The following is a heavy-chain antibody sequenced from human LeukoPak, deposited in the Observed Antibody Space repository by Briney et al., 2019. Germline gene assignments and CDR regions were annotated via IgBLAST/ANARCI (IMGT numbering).Heavy chain of an antibody. Sequence: PGGSLRLSCAASGFTFSSYGMDWVRQAPGKGLEWVAVIWYDGSNKYYADSVKGRLTTSRDNSKNTLYLQMNSLRAEDTAVYYCARDQETSSSSALDYWGQGTLVTVSS. V-gene: IGHV3-33*01. CDR3: ARDQETSSSSALDY. D-gene: IGHD6-6*01. CDR2: IWYDGSNK. J-gene: IGHJ4*02. CDR1: GFTFSSYG.